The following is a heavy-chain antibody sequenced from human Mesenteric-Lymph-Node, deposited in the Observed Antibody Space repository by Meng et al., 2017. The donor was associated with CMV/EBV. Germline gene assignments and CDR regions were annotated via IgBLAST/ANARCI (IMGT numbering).Heavy chain of an antibody. D-gene: IGHD6-19*01. V-gene: IGHV3-23*01. CDR2: ISGSGGST. CDR3: AKFRFSSGASWFDP. J-gene: IGHJ5*02. Sequence: GESLKISCAASGFTFSSYSMNWVRQAPGKGLEWVSAISGSGGSTYYADSVKGRFTISRDNSKNTLYLQMNSLRAEDTGVYYCAKFRFSSGASWFDPWGQGTLVTVSS. CDR1: GFTFSSYS.